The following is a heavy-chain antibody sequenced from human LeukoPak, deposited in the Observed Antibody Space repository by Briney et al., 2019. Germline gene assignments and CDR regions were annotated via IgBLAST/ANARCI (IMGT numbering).Heavy chain of an antibody. J-gene: IGHJ4*02. CDR1: GFTFNNAW. V-gene: IGHV3-15*01. CDR3: SEQRYDY. D-gene: IGHD6-25*01. Sequence: PGGSLRLSCAASGFTFNNAWMSWVRQASGKGLKWVGRIKSKTDGGTTDYAAPVKGRFTISRDDSKSTLYLQMNSLKTEDTAVYYCSEQRYDYWGQGTLVTVSS. CDR2: IKSKTDGGTT.